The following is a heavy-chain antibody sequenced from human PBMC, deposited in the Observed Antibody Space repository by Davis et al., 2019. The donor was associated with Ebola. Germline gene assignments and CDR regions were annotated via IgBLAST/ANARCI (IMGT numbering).Heavy chain of an antibody. D-gene: IGHD6-19*01. Sequence: GSLRLSCAASGFTFGSYAMTWARQAPGKGLEWVSAVTSSGGGTYYADSVKGRFTISRDNSKNTLYLQMNSLRVDDTAVYYCAKGGSGWPSDYSYGMGVWGKGTTVTVSS. CDR2: VTSSGGGT. J-gene: IGHJ6*04. CDR3: AKGGSGWPSDYSYGMGV. CDR1: GFTFGSYA. V-gene: IGHV3-23*01.